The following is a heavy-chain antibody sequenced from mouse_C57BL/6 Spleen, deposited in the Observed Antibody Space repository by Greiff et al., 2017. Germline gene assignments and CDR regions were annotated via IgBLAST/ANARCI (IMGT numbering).Heavy chain of an antibody. CDR3: ARAPVITTVVERTSYFDY. V-gene: IGHV1-18*01. CDR1: GYTFTDYN. CDR2: INPNNGGT. D-gene: IGHD1-1*01. J-gene: IGHJ2*01. Sequence: EVQLQQSGPELVKPGASVKIPCKASGYTFTDYNMDWVKQSHGKSLEWIGDINPNNGGTIYNQKFKGKATLTVDKSSSTAYMELRSLTSEDTAVYYCARAPVITTVVERTSYFDYWGQGTTLTVSS.